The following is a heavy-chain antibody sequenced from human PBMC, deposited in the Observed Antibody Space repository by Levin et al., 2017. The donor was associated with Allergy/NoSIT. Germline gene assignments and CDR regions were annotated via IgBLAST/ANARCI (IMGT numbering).Heavy chain of an antibody. CDR3: ARAIGRYYYAMDI. V-gene: IGHV3-30*04. CDR2: ISYDGTSE. CDR1: EFAFSDYT. Sequence: GESLKISCAASEFAFSDYTMHWVRQASGKGLQWVAVISYDGTSESYADSVKGRFTISRENYKNTLHLQMNSLRRDDTAVYYCARAIGRYYYAMDIWGQGTTVIVSS. D-gene: IGHD3-16*01. J-gene: IGHJ6*02.